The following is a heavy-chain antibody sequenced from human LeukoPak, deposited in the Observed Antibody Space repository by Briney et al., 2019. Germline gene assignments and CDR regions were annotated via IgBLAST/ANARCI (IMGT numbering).Heavy chain of an antibody. CDR3: AREGYYYDSSGYYNYYYYYMDV. J-gene: IGHJ6*03. CDR1: GGTFSSYA. CDR2: IIPIFGTA. D-gene: IGHD3-22*01. V-gene: IGHV1-69*13. Sequence: ASVKVSCKASGGTFSSYAISWVRQAPGQGLEWMGGIIPIFGTANYAQKFQGRVTITADESTSTAYMELSSLRSEDTAVHYCAREGYYYDSSGYYNYYYYYMDVWGKGTTVTVSS.